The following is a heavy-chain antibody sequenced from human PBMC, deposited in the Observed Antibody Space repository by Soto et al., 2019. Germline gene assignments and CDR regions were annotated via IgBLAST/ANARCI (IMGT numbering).Heavy chain of an antibody. CDR3: ARVPYYYDSSGQRFDY. J-gene: IGHJ4*02. V-gene: IGHV1-69*12. CDR2: IIPIFGTA. CDR1: GGTFSSYA. D-gene: IGHD3-22*01. Sequence: QVQLVQSGAEEKKPGSWVKVSCKASGGTFSSYAISWVRQAPGQGLEWMGVIIPIFGTANYAQKFQGRVTITADESTSTAYMQLSSLRSEDTAVYYCARVPYYYDSSGQRFDYWGQGTLVTVSS.